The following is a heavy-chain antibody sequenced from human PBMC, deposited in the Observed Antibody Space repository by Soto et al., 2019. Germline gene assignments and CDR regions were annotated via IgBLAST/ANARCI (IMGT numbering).Heavy chain of an antibody. CDR1: GFTFSSYS. CDR2: ISSSSSTI. J-gene: IGHJ5*02. V-gene: IGHV3-48*01. Sequence: GGSLRLSCAASGFTFSSYSMNWVRQAPGKGLEWVSYISSSSSTIYYADSVKGRFTISRDNAKNSLYLQMNSLRAEDTAVYYCARTYDFWSGFRFDPWGQGTLVTVSS. CDR3: ARTYDFWSGFRFDP. D-gene: IGHD3-3*01.